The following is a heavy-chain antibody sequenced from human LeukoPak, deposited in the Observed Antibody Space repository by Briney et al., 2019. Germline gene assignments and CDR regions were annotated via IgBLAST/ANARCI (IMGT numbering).Heavy chain of an antibody. Sequence: ASVKVSCKAFGYTFTSNYMHWVRQAPGQGPEWMGVISPSGGSTTYAQKFQGRVTLTRDMSTSTVYMEMSSLRSEDTAVYYCARGRLEVPAVIAYWGQGTLVTVSS. CDR1: GYTFTSNY. CDR3: ARGRLEVPAVIAY. CDR2: ISPSGGST. D-gene: IGHD2-2*02. V-gene: IGHV1-46*01. J-gene: IGHJ4*02.